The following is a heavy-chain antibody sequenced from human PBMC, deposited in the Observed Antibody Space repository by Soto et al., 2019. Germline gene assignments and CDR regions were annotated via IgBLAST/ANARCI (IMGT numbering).Heavy chain of an antibody. J-gene: IGHJ5*02. CDR1: GYTFIGYY. D-gene: IGHD2-2*01. CDR2: INPNGGGT. V-gene: IGHV1-2*02. CDR3: AIAAYCSGATCYADYNRFDL. Sequence: AAVKVSCKASGYTFIGYYIHWVRQAPGQGLEWIGWINPNGGGTNYAQNFQGRVTMTRDTAITTAYMELSRLGSDDTAIYYCAIAAYCSGATCYADYNRFDLSGQGALITFS.